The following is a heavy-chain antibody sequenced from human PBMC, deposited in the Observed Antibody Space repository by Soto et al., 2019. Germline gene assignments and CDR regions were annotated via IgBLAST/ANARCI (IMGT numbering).Heavy chain of an antibody. CDR1: GGSISSSSYY. Sequence: PSETLSLTCTVSGGSISSSSYYWGWIRQPPGKGLEWIGSIYYSGSTYYNPSLKSRVTISVDTSKNQFSLKLSSVTAADTAVYYCARHRAPTVTITYWGQGTLVTVSS. CDR3: ARHRAPTVTITY. D-gene: IGHD4-4*01. CDR2: IYYSGST. J-gene: IGHJ4*02. V-gene: IGHV4-39*01.